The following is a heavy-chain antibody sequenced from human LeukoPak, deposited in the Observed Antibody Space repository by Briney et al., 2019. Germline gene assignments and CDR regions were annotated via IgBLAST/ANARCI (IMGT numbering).Heavy chain of an antibody. D-gene: IGHD6-13*01. Sequence: GGSLRLSCAASGFTFDDYTMHWVRQAPGKGLEWVSLISWDGGSTYYADSVKGRFTISRDNSKNSLYLQMNSLRTEDTAFYYCAKDIRVAAAGLDYWGQGTLVTVSS. CDR2: ISWDGGST. CDR1: GFTFDDYT. CDR3: AKDIRVAAAGLDY. J-gene: IGHJ4*02. V-gene: IGHV3-43*01.